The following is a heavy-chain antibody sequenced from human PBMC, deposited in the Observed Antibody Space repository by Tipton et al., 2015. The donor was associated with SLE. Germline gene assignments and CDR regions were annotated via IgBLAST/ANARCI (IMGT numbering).Heavy chain of an antibody. V-gene: IGHV4-39*07. D-gene: IGHD3-22*01. CDR2: MYYSGST. CDR1: GGSISSSSYY. J-gene: IGHJ4*02. Sequence: TLSLTCTVSGGSISSSSYYWGWIRQPPGKGLEWIGSMYYSGSTYYNAPLKSRVTISVDTSKNQFSLKLSSVSAADTAVYYCARGRDRSGYQIHGFDYWGQGTLVTVSS. CDR3: ARGRDRSGYQIHGFDY.